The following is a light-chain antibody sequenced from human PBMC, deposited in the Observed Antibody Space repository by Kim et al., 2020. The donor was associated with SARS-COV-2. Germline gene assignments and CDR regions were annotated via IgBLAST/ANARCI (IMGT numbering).Light chain of an antibody. Sequence: LSPGERATLSCRASQILSSNFLAWYQHKPGQAPRLLIYGASSRATGIPDRFSGSGSETDFTLTIARLEPEDFAVYYCQQYGTSPFTFGGGTKLEI. J-gene: IGKJ4*01. CDR1: QILSSNF. CDR3: QQYGTSPFT. CDR2: GAS. V-gene: IGKV3-20*01.